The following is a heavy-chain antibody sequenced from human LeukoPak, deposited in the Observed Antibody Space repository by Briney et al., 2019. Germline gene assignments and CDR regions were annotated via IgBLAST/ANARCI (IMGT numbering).Heavy chain of an antibody. J-gene: IGHJ3*02. Sequence: PGGSLRLSCAASGFTFSSYGMHWVRQAPGQGLEWMGRINPNSGGTNYAQKFQGRVTMTRDTFISTAYMELSRLRSDDTAVYYCARGGAAAGYDAFDIWGQGTMVTVSS. CDR3: ARGGAAAGYDAFDI. CDR2: INPNSGGT. D-gene: IGHD6-13*01. V-gene: IGHV1-2*06. CDR1: GFTFSSYG.